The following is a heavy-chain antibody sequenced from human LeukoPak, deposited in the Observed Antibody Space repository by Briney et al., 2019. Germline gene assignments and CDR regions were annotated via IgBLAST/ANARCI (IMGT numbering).Heavy chain of an antibody. CDR1: GGSISSGSYY. V-gene: IGHV4-61*02. Sequence: PSETLSLTCTVSGGSISSGSYYWSWIRPPAGKGLEWIGRIYTSGSTNYNPSLKSRVTISVVTSKNQFSLKLSSVTAADTAVYYCAASVAAAGRGYWGQGTLVTVSS. D-gene: IGHD6-13*01. J-gene: IGHJ4*02. CDR3: AASVAAAGRGY. CDR2: IYTSGST.